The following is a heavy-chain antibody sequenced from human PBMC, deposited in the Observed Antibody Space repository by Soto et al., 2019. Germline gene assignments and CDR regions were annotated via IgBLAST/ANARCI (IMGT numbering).Heavy chain of an antibody. CDR2: IIPIFGTA. J-gene: IGHJ4*02. V-gene: IGHV1-69*06. CDR3: ARDSSGWLDY. CDR1: GGTFSSYA. Sequence: SVKVSCNVSGGTFSSYAISWVRQAPGQGLEWMGGIIPIFGTANYAQKFQGRVTITADKSTSTAYMELSSLRSEDTAVYYCARDSSGWLDYWGQGTLVTVSS. D-gene: IGHD6-19*01.